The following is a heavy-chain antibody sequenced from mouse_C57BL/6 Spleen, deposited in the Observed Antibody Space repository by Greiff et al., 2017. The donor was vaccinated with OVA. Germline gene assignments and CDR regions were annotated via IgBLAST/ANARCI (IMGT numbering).Heavy chain of an antibody. CDR2: IWRGGST. CDR1: GFSLTSYG. J-gene: IGHJ4*01. D-gene: IGHD4-1*01. CDR3: AKNWDEEIYYAMDY. Sequence: VKLQQSGPGLVQPSQSLSITCTVSGFSLTSYGVHWVRQSPGKGLEWLGVIWRGGSTDYNAAFMSRLSITKDNSKSQVFFKMNSLQADDTAIYYCAKNWDEEIYYAMDYWGQGTSVTVSS. V-gene: IGHV2-5*01.